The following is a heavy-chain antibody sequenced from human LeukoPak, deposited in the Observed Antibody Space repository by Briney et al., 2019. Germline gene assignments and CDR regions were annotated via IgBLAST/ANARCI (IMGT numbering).Heavy chain of an antibody. CDR2: VSGSGGST. D-gene: IGHD1-26*01. Sequence: GGSLRLSCAASGFSFSGYGMSWVRQAPGKGLEWVSAVSGSGGSTYYADSVKGLFTISRDNSKNTFYLQMNSLRAEDTAVYYCASELRSAFDYWGQGTLVTVSS. CDR1: GFSFSGYG. CDR3: ASELRSAFDY. V-gene: IGHV3-23*01. J-gene: IGHJ4*02.